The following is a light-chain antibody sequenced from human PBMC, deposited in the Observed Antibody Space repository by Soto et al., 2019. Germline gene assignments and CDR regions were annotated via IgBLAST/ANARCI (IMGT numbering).Light chain of an antibody. Sequence: EVVLTQSPGTLSLFPGERATLSCRASQSVSSSDLAWYQQKPGQAPRLLMYDASSRATGIPDRFSGSGSGTDFTLTISRLDPEDFAVYYCQQYGSSSWTFGQGTKGDIK. CDR1: QSVSSSD. CDR3: QQYGSSSWT. V-gene: IGKV3-20*01. J-gene: IGKJ1*01. CDR2: DAS.